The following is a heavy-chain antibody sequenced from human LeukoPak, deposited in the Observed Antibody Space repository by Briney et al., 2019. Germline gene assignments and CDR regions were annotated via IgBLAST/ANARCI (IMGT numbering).Heavy chain of an antibody. V-gene: IGHV3-23*01. J-gene: IGHJ4*02. CDR2: ISGSGGST. Sequence: GGSLRLSCAASGFTFNSYGMSWVRQAPGKGLEWVSAISGSGGSTYYADSVKGRFTISRDNSKNTLYLQMNSLRAEDTAAYYCGNFLFSSGSYYNYWGQGTLVTVSS. CDR3: GNFLFSSGSYYNY. CDR1: GFTFNSYG. D-gene: IGHD3-10*01.